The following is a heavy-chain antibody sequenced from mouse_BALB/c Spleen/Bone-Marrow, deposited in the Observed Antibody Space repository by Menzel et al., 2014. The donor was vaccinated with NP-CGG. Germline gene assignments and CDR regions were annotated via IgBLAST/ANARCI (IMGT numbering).Heavy chain of an antibody. D-gene: IGHD4-1*01. CDR1: GYSFTAYT. CDR2: INPYNGGT. Sequence: DVKLVESGPELVKPGASMKISCKASGYSFTAYTMNWVKQSHGKNLEWVGLINPYNGGTSYNQKFKGKATLTVDKSSSTAYMELLSLTSEDSAVYYCARWDWDGYAMDYWGQGTSVTVSS. V-gene: IGHV1-18*01. J-gene: IGHJ4*01. CDR3: ARWDWDGYAMDY.